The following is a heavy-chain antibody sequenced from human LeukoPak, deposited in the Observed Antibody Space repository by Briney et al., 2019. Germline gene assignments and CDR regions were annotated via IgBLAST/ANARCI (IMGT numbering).Heavy chain of an antibody. J-gene: IGHJ4*02. CDR3: AKDILTGYFDIKDWGYFDY. CDR2: ISGSGGST. CDR1: GFTFSSYA. Sequence: PGGSLRLSCAASGFTFSSYAMSWVRQAPGKGLEWVSAISGSGGSTYYADSVKGRFTISRDNSKNTLYLQMNSLRAEDTAVYYCAKDILTGYFDIKDWGYFDYWGQGTLVTVSS. D-gene: IGHD3-9*01. V-gene: IGHV3-23*01.